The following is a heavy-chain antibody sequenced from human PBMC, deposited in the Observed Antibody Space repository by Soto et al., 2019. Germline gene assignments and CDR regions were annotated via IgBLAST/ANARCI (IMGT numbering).Heavy chain of an antibody. CDR1: GFTFSSYA. J-gene: IGHJ4*02. D-gene: IGHD3-3*01. Sequence: GGSLRLSCAASGFTFSSYAMHWVRQAPGKGLEWVALISYDGSDKDYADSVKGRFTISRDNSRNTLFLQMNSLRAEDTAVYYCARDVEALDIWSGYIYWGQGTLVTVSS. CDR3: ARDVEALDIWSGYIY. CDR2: ISYDGSDK. V-gene: IGHV3-30-3*01.